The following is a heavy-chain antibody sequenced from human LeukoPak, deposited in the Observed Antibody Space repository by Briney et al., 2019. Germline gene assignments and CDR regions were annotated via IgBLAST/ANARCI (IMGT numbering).Heavy chain of an antibody. D-gene: IGHD3-10*01. CDR1: GGSFSGYY. J-gene: IGHJ4*02. CDR2: INHSGST. CDR3: ARRRYGSGSYYKPPDY. V-gene: IGHV4-34*01. Sequence: SETLSLTXAVYGGSFSGYYWSWIRQAPGKGLEWLGEINHSGSTNYNPSLKSRVTISVDTSKNQFSLKLSSVTAADTAVYYCARRRYGSGSYYKPPDYWGQGTLVTVSS.